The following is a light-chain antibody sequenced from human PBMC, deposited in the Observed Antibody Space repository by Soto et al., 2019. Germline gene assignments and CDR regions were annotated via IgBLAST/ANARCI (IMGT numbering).Light chain of an antibody. J-gene: IGKJ1*01. CDR2: KVS. V-gene: IGKV2-30*01. CDR3: MQGVYWPPGRA. CDR1: RSLLYSDGNTY. Sequence: DVVMTQSPLSLPVTLGQPASISCRSSRSLLYSDGNTYLNWFQQRPGQPPRRLIYKVSNRDSGVPDRFSGSGSHTDFTLKISRVEAEDVGVYYWMQGVYWPPGRAFGQGTKVEIK.